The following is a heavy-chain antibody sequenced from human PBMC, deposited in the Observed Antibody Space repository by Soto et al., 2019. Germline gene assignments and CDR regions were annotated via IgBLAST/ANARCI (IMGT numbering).Heavy chain of an antibody. V-gene: IGHV1-3*01. J-gene: IGHJ5*02. Sequence: GASVKVSCKASGYTFTSYAMHWVRQAPGQRLEWMGWINAGNGNTKYSQKFQGRVTITRDTSASTAYMELSSLRSEDTAVYYCARALGYCSVGSCCSRRALFAPSGQGTLVTVSS. CDR1: GYTFTSYA. CDR3: ARALGYCSVGSCCSRRALFAP. CDR2: INAGNGNT. D-gene: IGHD2-15*01.